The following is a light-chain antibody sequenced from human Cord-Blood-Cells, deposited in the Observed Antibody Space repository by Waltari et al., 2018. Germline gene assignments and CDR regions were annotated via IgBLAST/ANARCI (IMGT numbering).Light chain of an antibody. CDR2: EGR. V-gene: IGLV2-23*03. J-gene: IGLJ3*02. CDR1: SSDVGSYNL. Sequence: QSALTQPASVSGSPGQAITIACTGTSSDVGSYNLVSWYQQHPGKAPKRMIYEGRKRPSGVSMRFSGSKSGNTASLAISGLQAEDEADYYCCSYAGSSTFVFGGGTKLTVL. CDR3: CSYAGSSTFV.